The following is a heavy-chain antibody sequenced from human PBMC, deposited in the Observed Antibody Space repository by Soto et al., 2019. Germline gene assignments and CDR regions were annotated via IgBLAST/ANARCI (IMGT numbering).Heavy chain of an antibody. Sequence: GGSLSLSCAASGFTFSSYAMSWVRQAPGKGLEWVSAISGSGGSTYYADSVKGRFTISRDNSKNTLYLQMNSLRAEDTAVYYCAKVPIVVVVAASDFDYWGQGTLVTVSS. CDR1: GFTFSSYA. V-gene: IGHV3-23*01. CDR2: ISGSGGST. D-gene: IGHD2-15*01. J-gene: IGHJ4*02. CDR3: AKVPIVVVVAASDFDY.